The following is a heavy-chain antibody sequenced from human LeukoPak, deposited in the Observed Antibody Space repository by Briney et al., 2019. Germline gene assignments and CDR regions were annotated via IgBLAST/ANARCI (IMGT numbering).Heavy chain of an antibody. V-gene: IGHV1-8*03. CDR3: ARGYCGGDCYHVANWFDP. CDR2: MNPDSGNT. J-gene: IGHJ5*02. D-gene: IGHD2-21*02. Sequence: ASVKVSCRASGYTFTGYYMHWVRQAPGQGLEWMGWMNPDSGNTGYAQKFQGRVTITRNTSISTAYMELSSLRSEDTAVYYCARGYCGGDCYHVANWFDPWGQGTLVTVSS. CDR1: GYTFTGYY.